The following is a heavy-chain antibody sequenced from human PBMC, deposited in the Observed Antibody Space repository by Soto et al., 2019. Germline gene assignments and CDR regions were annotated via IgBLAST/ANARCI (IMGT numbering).Heavy chain of an antibody. CDR2: INPSGGRT. D-gene: IGHD3-16*01. CDR3: ARRARGTFHGFDI. J-gene: IGHJ3*02. V-gene: IGHV1-46*01. CDR1: GYTFINYY. Sequence: QVHLVQSGAEVKKPGASVKVSCKASGYTFINYYIHWVRQAPGQGLEWTGVINPSGGRTDHAQNFQGRVTVTRDTSTSTVYLELSNLRSEDTAVYYCARRARGTFHGFDIWGQETMVTVSS.